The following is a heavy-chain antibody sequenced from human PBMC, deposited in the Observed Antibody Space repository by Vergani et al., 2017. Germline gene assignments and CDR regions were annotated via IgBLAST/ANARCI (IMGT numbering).Heavy chain of an antibody. CDR1: GFTFSNSD. Sequence: EVRLVESGGGLVQPGGSLRLSCAASGFTFSNSDMNWVHQAPGKRLEWVSGVSWNGSRTHYADSVKGRFIISRDNSRNTLYLQTNSLRAEDTAVYYCVRKYDVVVPAALSGFNWFDPWGQGTLVTVSS. D-gene: IGHD2-2*01. CDR2: VSWNGSRT. V-gene: IGHV3-35*01. CDR3: VRKYDVVVPAALSGFNWFDP. J-gene: IGHJ5*02.